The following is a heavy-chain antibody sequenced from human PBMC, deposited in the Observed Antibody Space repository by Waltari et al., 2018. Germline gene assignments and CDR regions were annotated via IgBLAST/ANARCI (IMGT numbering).Heavy chain of an antibody. CDR1: GFTFGNYA. J-gene: IGHJ4*02. CDR3: AKKRTTYYDSSGGAFFDC. CDR2: ISWNSGKT. Sequence: EVQLVESGGDLVQPGRSLTLSCAASGFTFGNYAMQWVRQIPGEGLEWVSGISWNSGKTAHTDSVKGRFTISRDTAKNSLYLHMSSLRPEDTAVYYCAKKRTTYYDSSGGAFFDCWGQGTLVTVSS. V-gene: IGHV3-9*01. D-gene: IGHD3-22*01.